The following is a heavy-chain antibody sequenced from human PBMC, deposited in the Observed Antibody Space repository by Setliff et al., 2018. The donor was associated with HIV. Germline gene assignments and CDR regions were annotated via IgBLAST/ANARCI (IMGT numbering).Heavy chain of an antibody. CDR3: AADRRTVSILRGAFHV. CDR2: ISAYNGDT. CDR1: GYIFNSYG. J-gene: IGHJ3*01. V-gene: IGHV1-18*01. D-gene: IGHD4-17*01. Sequence: ASVKVSCKASGYIFNSYGITWVRQAPGQGLEWMGWISAYNGDTNYAQKVQGRVTMSEDISTDTGYMELRSLTSEDTAVYFCAADRRTVSILRGAFHVWGQGTLVTVSS.